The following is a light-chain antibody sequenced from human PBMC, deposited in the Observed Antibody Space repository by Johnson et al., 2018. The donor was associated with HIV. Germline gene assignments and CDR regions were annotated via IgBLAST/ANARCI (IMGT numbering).Light chain of an antibody. V-gene: IGLV1-51*02. CDR1: SSNIGNNY. Sequence: HSVLTQPTSVSAAPGQKVTISCSGSSSNIGNNYVSWYQQLPGTAPKLLIYENNKRPSGIPDRFSGSKSGTSGTLGITGLQTGDEADYYCGTWDSSLSAYVFGTGTKVTVL. J-gene: IGLJ1*01. CDR3: GTWDSSLSAYV. CDR2: ENN.